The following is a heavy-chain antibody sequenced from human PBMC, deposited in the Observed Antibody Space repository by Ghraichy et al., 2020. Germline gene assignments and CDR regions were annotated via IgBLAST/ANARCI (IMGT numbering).Heavy chain of an antibody. Sequence: GEYLNISCAGSGFTFSSYWMSWVRQAPGKGLEWGSNIKQDGSEKYYVDSVKGRFTISRDNAKNSLYLQMNSLRAEDTAVYYCARGVNVWGQGTLVTVSS. CDR1: GFTFSSYW. CDR2: IKQDGSEK. CDR3: ARGVNV. J-gene: IGHJ4*02. V-gene: IGHV3-7*03.